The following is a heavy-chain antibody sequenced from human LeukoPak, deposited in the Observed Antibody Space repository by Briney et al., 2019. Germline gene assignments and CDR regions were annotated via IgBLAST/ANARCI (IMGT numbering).Heavy chain of an antibody. Sequence: GGSLRLSCAASGFTFSSAWMSWVRQAPGGGGEGLGRIKTKLDGGTTDYAAPVKGRFTISRDDSKDTLYLQMNSLKSDDTAVYYCANIFGGNSHRSDYWGQGTLVTVSS. D-gene: IGHD4-23*01. J-gene: IGHJ4*02. CDR3: ANIFGGNSHRSDY. CDR2: IKTKLDGGTT. CDR1: GFTFSSAW. V-gene: IGHV3-15*01.